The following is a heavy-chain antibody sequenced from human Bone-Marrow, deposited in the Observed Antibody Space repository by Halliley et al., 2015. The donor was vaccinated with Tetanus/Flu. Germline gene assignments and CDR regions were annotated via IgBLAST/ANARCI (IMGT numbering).Heavy chain of an antibody. CDR1: GFNFDDYA. CDR3: ARDLSIGFRYYAFDV. V-gene: IGHV3-9*01. Sequence: SLRLSCAASGFNFDDYAMNWVRQAPGKGLEWVSGISWNSGEVAYADSVRGRFTISRDNAKDSLYLQTDNLRAEDTALFFCARDLSIGFRYYAFDVWGQGTMFTVSS. J-gene: IGHJ3*01. D-gene: IGHD2-21*01. CDR2: ISWNSGEV.